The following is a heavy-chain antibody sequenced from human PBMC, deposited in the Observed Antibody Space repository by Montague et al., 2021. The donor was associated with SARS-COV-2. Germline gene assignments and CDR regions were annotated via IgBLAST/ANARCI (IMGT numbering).Heavy chain of an antibody. V-gene: IGHV4-39*02. J-gene: IGHJ3*01. CDR1: GGSITNNIDY. CDR3: ARLKRYFDSSGSPSAFDF. D-gene: IGHD3-22*01. Sequence: SETLSLTCTVSGGSITNNIDYWAWIRQPPGKGLEWIGSIYYTGNTYYNPSLKSRVTISVVTSKNHFTLKLSSVIAAETAVYYCARLKRYFDSSGSPSAFDFRGQGTKVTVSS. CDR2: IYYTGNT.